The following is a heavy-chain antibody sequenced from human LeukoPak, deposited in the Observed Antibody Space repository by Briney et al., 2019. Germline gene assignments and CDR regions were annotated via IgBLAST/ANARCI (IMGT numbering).Heavy chain of an antibody. Sequence: GGSLRLSCTASGFTFSSFWMSWVRQAPGKGLEWVANINQGGSEKYYVDSVKGRFTISRDNAKNSLYLEMNSLRAEDTAVYYCAREVGSVDYWGQGTLVTVSS. J-gene: IGHJ4*02. CDR1: GFTFSSFW. CDR3: AREVGSVDY. CDR2: INQGGSEK. V-gene: IGHV3-7*01. D-gene: IGHD2-15*01.